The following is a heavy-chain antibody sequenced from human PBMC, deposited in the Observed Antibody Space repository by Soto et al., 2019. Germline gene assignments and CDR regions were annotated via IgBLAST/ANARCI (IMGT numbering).Heavy chain of an antibody. CDR1: GGSISSYY. D-gene: IGHD4-4*01. J-gene: IGHJ4*02. CDR2: IGFRGKT. Sequence: LSLTRTVSGGSISSYYWNWIRQPPGKELEWIGHIGFRGKTNYNPSLKSRVTISVDTSKKQFSLKLNSVTAADTAVYYCARSLNSDYVNFWGQGTLVTVSS. CDR3: ARSLNSDYVNF. V-gene: IGHV4-59*01.